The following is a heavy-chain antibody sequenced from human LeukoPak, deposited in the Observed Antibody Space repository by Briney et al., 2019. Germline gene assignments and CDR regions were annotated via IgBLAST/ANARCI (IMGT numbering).Heavy chain of an antibody. CDR1: GGTFSSYA. Sequence: GSSVKVSCKASGGTFSSYAISWVRQAPGQGLEWMGRIIPIFGTANYAQKFQGRVTITTDESTSTAYMELSSLGSEDTAVYYCARERSTSLHYYYYMDVWGKGTTVTVSS. CDR3: ARERSTSLHYYYYMDV. D-gene: IGHD2-2*01. V-gene: IGHV1-69*05. CDR2: IIPIFGTA. J-gene: IGHJ6*03.